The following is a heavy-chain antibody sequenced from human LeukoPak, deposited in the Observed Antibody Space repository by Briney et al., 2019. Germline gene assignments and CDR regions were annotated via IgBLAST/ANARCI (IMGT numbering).Heavy chain of an antibody. V-gene: IGHV4-59*08. CDR2: IFYSGSN. Sequence: SETLSLTCTVSGAPISNYYWSWIRQPPGKGLEWIGYIFYSGSNKYNPSLKSRVTISLDTSKNQFSLQLRSVTAADTAVYYCARFTTVVPAFWYFDLWGRGTLVTVSS. J-gene: IGHJ2*01. CDR3: ARFTTVVPAFWYFDL. CDR1: GAPISNYY. D-gene: IGHD4-23*01.